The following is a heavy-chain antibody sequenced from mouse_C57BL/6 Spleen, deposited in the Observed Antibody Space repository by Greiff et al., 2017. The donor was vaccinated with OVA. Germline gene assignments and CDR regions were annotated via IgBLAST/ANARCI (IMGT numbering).Heavy chain of an antibody. Sequence: VQLQQSDAELVKPGASVKISCKVSGYTFTDHTIHWMKQRPEQGLEWIGYIYPGDGSTKYNEKFKGKATLTADKSSSTAYMQLNSLTSEDSAVYFCARHYCGSSYDWYFDVWGTGTTVTVSS. J-gene: IGHJ1*03. CDR1: GYTFTDHT. CDR3: ARHYCGSSYDWYFDV. D-gene: IGHD1-1*01. CDR2: IYPGDGST. V-gene: IGHV1-78*01.